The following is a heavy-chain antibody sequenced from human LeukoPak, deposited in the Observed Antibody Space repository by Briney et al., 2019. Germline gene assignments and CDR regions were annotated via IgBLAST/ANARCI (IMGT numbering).Heavy chain of an antibody. CDR3: ARPLRAAAGNNWFDP. V-gene: IGHV4-34*01. Sequence: SETLSLTCVVYGGSFSGYYWSWVRQPPGKGLEWIGEINHSGSTNYNPSLKRRLTISVDTSKNQFSLKLRSVPAADTAVYYCARPLRAAAGNNWFDPWGQGTLVTVSS. J-gene: IGHJ5*02. CDR1: GGSFSGYY. CDR2: INHSGST. D-gene: IGHD6-13*01.